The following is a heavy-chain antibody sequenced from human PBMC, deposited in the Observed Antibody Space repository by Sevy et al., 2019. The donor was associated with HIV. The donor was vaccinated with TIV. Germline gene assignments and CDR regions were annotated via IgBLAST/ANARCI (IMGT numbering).Heavy chain of an antibody. Sequence: GGSLRLSCVASGFTVSTNYMSWIRQAPGKGLDWVSVIYTGGGTYYSDAVEGRFTISRDTSKNTIYLQMNSLRAEDTAVYYCARDHGGVDDWYFDLWGRGTLVTVSS. J-gene: IGHJ2*01. CDR1: GFTVSTNY. D-gene: IGHD2-8*02. V-gene: IGHV3-53*01. CDR3: ARDHGGVDDWYFDL. CDR2: IYTGGGT.